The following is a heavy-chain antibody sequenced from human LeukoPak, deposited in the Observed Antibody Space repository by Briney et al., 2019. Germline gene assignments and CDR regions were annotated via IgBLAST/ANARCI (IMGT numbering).Heavy chain of an antibody. CDR1: GYTFTSYD. CDR2: MNPNSGNT. CDR3: ARGSDCSSTSCYTLFSFDP. J-gene: IGHJ5*02. Sequence: GASVTVSCKASGYTFTSYDINWVRQATGQGLEWMGWMNPNSGNTGYAQKFQGRVTITRNTSIGTAYMELSSLRSEDTAVYYCARGSDCSSTSCYTLFSFDPWGQGTLVTVSS. V-gene: IGHV1-8*03. D-gene: IGHD2-2*02.